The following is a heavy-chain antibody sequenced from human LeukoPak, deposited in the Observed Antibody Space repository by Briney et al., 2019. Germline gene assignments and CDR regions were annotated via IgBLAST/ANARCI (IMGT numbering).Heavy chain of an antibody. CDR1: GGSISSGSYY. D-gene: IGHD3-9*01. CDR2: IYYSGST. V-gene: IGHV4-39*01. J-gene: IGHJ4*02. CDR3: ASALRYFDWTTHYYFDY. Sequence: SETLSLTCTVSGGSISSGSYYWGWIRQPPGKGLEWIGSIYYSGSTYYNPSLKSRVTISVDTSKNQFSLKLSSVTAADTAVYYCASALRYFDWTTHYYFDYWGQGTLVTVSS.